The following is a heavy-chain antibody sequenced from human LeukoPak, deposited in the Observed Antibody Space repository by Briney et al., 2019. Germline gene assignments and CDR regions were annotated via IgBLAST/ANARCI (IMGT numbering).Heavy chain of an antibody. CDR2: IKQDGSDK. CDR1: GFTLSSYW. D-gene: IGHD1-1*01. CDR3: ARGNRRSGTGKDYYYGMDV. V-gene: IGHV3-7*01. Sequence: GGSLRLSCAASGFTLSSYWMSWVRQAPGKGLEWVANIKQDGSDKDYVDSVKGRFIIPRDNAKSSLYLQMNSLRAEDTAVYYCARGNRRSGTGKDYYYGMDVWGQGTTVTVSS. J-gene: IGHJ6*02.